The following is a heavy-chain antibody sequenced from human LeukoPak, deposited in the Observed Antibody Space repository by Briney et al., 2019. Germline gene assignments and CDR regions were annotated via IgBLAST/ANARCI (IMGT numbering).Heavy chain of an antibody. CDR2: IYYSGST. CDR3: ARAPILRYFDWLLNGSWYFDL. Sequence: SETLSLTCTVSGGSISSYYWSWLRQPPGKGLEWMGYIYYSGSTNYNPSLTRRVTISVDTSKNQFSLKLSSVTAADTAVYYCARAPILRYFDWLLNGSWYFDLWGRGTLVTVSS. V-gene: IGHV4-59*01. CDR1: GGSISSYY. J-gene: IGHJ2*01. D-gene: IGHD3-9*01.